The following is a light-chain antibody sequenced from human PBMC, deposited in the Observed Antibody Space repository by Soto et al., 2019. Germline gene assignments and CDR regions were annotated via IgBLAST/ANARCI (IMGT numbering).Light chain of an antibody. J-gene: IGKJ1*01. CDR3: LQDINYPWT. Sequence: DIHMTHSPSTLSASVGDIVTITFLASQSISSLLAWYQQKPGKAPKLLIYDASSLESGVPPRFSGSGSGTDFTLAISSLQPEDSATYYCLQDINYPWTFGQGTKVDI. CDR1: QSISSL. V-gene: IGKV1-5*01. CDR2: DAS.